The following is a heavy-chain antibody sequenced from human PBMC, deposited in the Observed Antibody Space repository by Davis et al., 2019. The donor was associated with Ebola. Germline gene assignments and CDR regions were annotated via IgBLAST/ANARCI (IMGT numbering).Heavy chain of an antibody. D-gene: IGHD2-2*01. CDR2: INHSGGT. Sequence: SETLSLTCGVYGGSDSGYFRTWIRQPPGKGLEWIGEINHSGGTNYKPSLKSRVTISVDTSKNQFSLKLSSVTAADTATYYCALGFCTRTNCLAEYWGQGTLVTVSP. CDR3: ALGFCTRTNCLAEY. J-gene: IGHJ4*02. V-gene: IGHV4-34*01. CDR1: GGSDSGYF.